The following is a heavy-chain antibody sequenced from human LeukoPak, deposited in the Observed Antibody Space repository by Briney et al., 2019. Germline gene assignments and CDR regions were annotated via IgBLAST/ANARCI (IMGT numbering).Heavy chain of an antibody. D-gene: IGHD6-19*01. CDR1: GFPFSSYG. V-gene: IGHV3-33*01. CDR3: ARDNSGWFDP. J-gene: IGHJ5*02. CDR2: LVYDERS. Sequence: SGGSLRLSCAASGFPFSSYGMHWVRQAPGKGLEWVARLVYDERSDYADSVKGRFSISRDNSKNTLFLDMSDLRVEDTAVYYCARDNSGWFDPWGQGTLVTVSS.